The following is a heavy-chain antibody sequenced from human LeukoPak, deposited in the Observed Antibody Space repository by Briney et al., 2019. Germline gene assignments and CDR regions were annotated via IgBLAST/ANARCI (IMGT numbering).Heavy chain of an antibody. CDR2: INPSGSST. V-gene: IGHV1-46*01. CDR3: ARDGGYSYAMNDY. J-gene: IGHJ4*02. Sequence: ASVKVSCKGSGYTFTSYYMHWVRQPPAQGLEWMGIINPSGSSTSYAQKFQGRVTMTRNTSTSTVYKELSSLSSEDTAVYYCARDGGYSYAMNDYWGQGTLVTVSS. D-gene: IGHD5-18*01. CDR1: GYTFTSYY.